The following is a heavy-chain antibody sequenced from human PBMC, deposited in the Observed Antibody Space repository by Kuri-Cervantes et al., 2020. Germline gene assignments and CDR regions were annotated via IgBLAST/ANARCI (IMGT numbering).Heavy chain of an antibody. V-gene: IGHV3-74*01. CDR1: GFTFSSYW. Sequence: GESLKISCAASGFTFSSYWMHWVRQAPGKGLVWVSRINSDGSSTSYADSVKGRFTISRDNFKNTLYLQMNSLRADDTAVYYCARDGVGADAFDIWGQGTMVTVSS. J-gene: IGHJ3*02. CDR2: INSDGSST. D-gene: IGHD1-26*01. CDR3: ARDGVGADAFDI.